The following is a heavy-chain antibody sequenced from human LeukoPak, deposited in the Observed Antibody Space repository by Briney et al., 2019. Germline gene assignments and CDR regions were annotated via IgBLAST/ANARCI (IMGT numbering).Heavy chain of an antibody. CDR2: ISCDGSNK. CDR1: GFTFSSYG. J-gene: IGHJ3*02. CDR3: AKDIRYCSGGSCPADAFDI. Sequence: GRSLRLSCAASGFTFSSYGMHWVRQAPGKGLEWVAVISCDGSNKYYADSVKGRFTISRDNSKNTLYLQMNSLRAEDTAVYYCAKDIRYCSGGSCPADAFDIWGQGTMVTVSS. V-gene: IGHV3-30*18. D-gene: IGHD2-15*01.